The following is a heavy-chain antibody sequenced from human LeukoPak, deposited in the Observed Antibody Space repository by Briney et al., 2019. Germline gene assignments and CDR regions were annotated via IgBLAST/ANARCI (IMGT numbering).Heavy chain of an antibody. V-gene: IGHV3-23*01. Sequence: GGSLRLSRAASGFTVSSNYMNWVRQAPGKGLEWVSVITGSGGNTYYADSVKGRFTISKDNSKNTVYLQMSSLRVDDTAVYYCAKAASSSWPSYYYGMDVWGQGTTVTVSS. CDR1: GFTVSSNY. J-gene: IGHJ6*02. D-gene: IGHD6-13*01. CDR3: AKAASSSWPSYYYGMDV. CDR2: ITGSGGNT.